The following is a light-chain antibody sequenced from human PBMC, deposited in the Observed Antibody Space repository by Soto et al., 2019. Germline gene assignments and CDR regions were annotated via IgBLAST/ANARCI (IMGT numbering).Light chain of an antibody. Sequence: EGVLTQSPGTLSLSLGERATLSCRASERIYSAYLGWYQQKPGQAPRLLIYGTSSRATGIPDRFSGSGSGTDFTLTISRLEPEDFAVYYCQQYGNSPITFGQGTRLEIK. V-gene: IGKV3-20*01. CDR2: GTS. CDR3: QQYGNSPIT. J-gene: IGKJ5*01. CDR1: ERIYSAY.